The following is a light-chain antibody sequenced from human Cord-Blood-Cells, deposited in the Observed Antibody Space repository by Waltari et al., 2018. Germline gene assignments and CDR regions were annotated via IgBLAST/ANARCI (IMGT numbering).Light chain of an antibody. J-gene: IGLJ7*01. CDR3: AAWDDSLSGSAV. CDR2: RKN. Sequence: QSVLPQPPSASGPPGHRVPRPCSGSSSTIGRTHVYCYPHPPCTAPKLLIYRKNPRPSGVPDRFSGSKSGTSASLAISGLRSEDEADYYCAAWDDSLSGSAVFGGGTQLTVL. CDR1: SSTIGRTH. V-gene: IGLV1-47*01.